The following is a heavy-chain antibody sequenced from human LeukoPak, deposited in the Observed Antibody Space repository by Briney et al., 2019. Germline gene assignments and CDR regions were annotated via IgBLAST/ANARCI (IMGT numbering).Heavy chain of an antibody. Sequence: PSETLSPTCTVSGDSISSFYWSWIRQPPGKGLEWIGYIYYSGITKYHPSLKSRVAISVDRPKNQFSLELSSVTTADSAVYYCARDRGTMVRGPNGMDVWGQGTTVTVSS. J-gene: IGHJ6*02. CDR2: IYYSGIT. CDR3: ARDRGTMVRGPNGMDV. V-gene: IGHV4-59*01. D-gene: IGHD3-10*01. CDR1: GDSISSFY.